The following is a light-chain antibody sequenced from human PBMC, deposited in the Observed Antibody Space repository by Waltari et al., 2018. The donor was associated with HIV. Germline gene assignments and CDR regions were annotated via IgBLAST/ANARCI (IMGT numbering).Light chain of an antibody. J-gene: IGKJ3*01. Sequence: ETVITQSPGALSVSPGERVTLSCRASQSVSTNLAWYQQKPGQPPRLLIYGASARATDGPARFSGGGSGTEFNLTIAALRSEDLAVYFCQQYNSWPLTFGPGSKVNIK. CDR2: GAS. CDR1: QSVSTN. V-gene: IGKV3-15*01. CDR3: QQYNSWPLT.